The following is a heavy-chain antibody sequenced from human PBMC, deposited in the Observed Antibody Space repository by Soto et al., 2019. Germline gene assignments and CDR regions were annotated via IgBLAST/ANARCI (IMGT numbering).Heavy chain of an antibody. Sequence: QVQLVESGGGVVQPGRSLRLSCAASGFTFSSYAMHWVRQAPGKGLEWVAVISYDGSNIYYADSVKGRFTISRDNSKNTLYLQMNSLRAEDTAVYYCASTTRGIAAAGTGYFQHWGQGTLVTVSS. J-gene: IGHJ1*01. CDR2: ISYDGSNI. CDR1: GFTFSSYA. D-gene: IGHD6-13*01. V-gene: IGHV3-30-3*01. CDR3: ASTTRGIAAAGTGYFQH.